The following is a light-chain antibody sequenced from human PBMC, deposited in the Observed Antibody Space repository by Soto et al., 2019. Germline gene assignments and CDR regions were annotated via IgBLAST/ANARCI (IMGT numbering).Light chain of an antibody. CDR1: SSNIGSNT. CDR2: SNN. V-gene: IGLV1-44*01. CDR3: AAWDDSLNGYG. J-gene: IGLJ1*01. Sequence: QAVVTQPPSASGTPGQRVTISCSGSSSNIGSNTVNWYQQLPGTAPKLLIYSNNQRPSGVPDRFSGSKSGTSASLAISGLQSADEADYYCAAWDDSLNGYGFGTGTKLTVL.